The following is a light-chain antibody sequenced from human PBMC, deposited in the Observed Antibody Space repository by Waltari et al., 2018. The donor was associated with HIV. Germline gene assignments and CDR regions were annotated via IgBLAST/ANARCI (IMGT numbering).Light chain of an antibody. CDR3: TTWDDRLNALV. Sequence: QSVLTQPPSASGTPGQTVTISCSGSRSNIGSKPVNWYQHLPGTAPKLLIYSNNVRPSGVPDRFSGFKSGTSASLAISGLQSQDEADYYCTTWDDRLNALVFGGGTEVTVL. CDR1: RSNIGSKP. J-gene: IGLJ3*02. V-gene: IGLV1-44*01. CDR2: SNN.